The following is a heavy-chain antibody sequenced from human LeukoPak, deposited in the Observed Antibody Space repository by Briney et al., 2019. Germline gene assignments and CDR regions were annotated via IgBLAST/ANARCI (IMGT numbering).Heavy chain of an antibody. CDR3: ARGGISSGCSGFLDY. J-gene: IGHJ4*02. V-gene: IGHV3-64*02. CDR2: ISSDGGRT. D-gene: IGHD6-19*01. CDR1: GYTFGSYA. Sequence: GGSLRLSCEVSGYTFGSYATHWVRQAPGKGLEYVSAISSDGGRTYYADSVKGRFTISRDNSKNTLYLQMGSLRPEDMAVYYCARGGISSGCSGFLDYWGQGTLVTVSS.